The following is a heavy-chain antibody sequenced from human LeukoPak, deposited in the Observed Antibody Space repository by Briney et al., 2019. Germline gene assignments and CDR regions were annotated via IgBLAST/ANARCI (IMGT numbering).Heavy chain of an antibody. Sequence: KASETLSLTCTVSGYSISSGYYWGWIRQPPGKGLEWIGSIYHSGSTYYNPSLKSRVTISVDTSKNQFSLKLSSVTAADTAVYYCAKGSTRTPPTFDYWGQGTLVTVSS. V-gene: IGHV4-38-2*02. J-gene: IGHJ4*02. CDR3: AKGSTRTPPTFDY. D-gene: IGHD2/OR15-2a*01. CDR1: GYSISSGYY. CDR2: IYHSGST.